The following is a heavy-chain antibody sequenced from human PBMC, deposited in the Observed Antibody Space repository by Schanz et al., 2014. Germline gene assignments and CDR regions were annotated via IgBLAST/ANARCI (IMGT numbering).Heavy chain of an antibody. J-gene: IGHJ6*02. Sequence: EVQLVESGGGLVQPGGSLRLSCAASGFTFSSYSMNWVRQAPGKGLEWVSYISSSSSTRYYADSVKGRFTISRDNAKNSLFLQMNSLRAEVTAVYYCARDFLLEQLGYSHYYYAMDVWGQGTTVTVSS. CDR3: ARDFLLEQLGYSHYYYAMDV. CDR2: ISSSSSTR. CDR1: GFTFSSYS. V-gene: IGHV3-48*01. D-gene: IGHD2-15*01.